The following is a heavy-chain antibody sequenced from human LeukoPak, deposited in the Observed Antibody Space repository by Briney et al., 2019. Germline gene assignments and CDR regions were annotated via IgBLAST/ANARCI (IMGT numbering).Heavy chain of an antibody. Sequence: GGSLRLSCAASGFTFSSYGMHWVRQAPGKGLEWVAVISYDGSNKYYADSVKGRFTISRDNSKNTLYLQMNSLRAEDTAVYYCAKVLAHCYDSSGYPTHWGQGTLVTVSS. D-gene: IGHD3-22*01. CDR3: AKVLAHCYDSSGYPTH. V-gene: IGHV3-30*18. CDR2: ISYDGSNK. CDR1: GFTFSSYG. J-gene: IGHJ4*02.